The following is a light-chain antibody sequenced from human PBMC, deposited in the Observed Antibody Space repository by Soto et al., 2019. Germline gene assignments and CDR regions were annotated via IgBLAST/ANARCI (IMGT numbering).Light chain of an antibody. V-gene: IGKV3-15*01. J-gene: IGKJ1*01. CDR3: QQYNNWQPWT. CDR1: QSVSSN. CDR2: GAS. Sequence: EIWMTQSPATLSVSPGERATLSCWASQSVSSNLAWYQQKPGQAPRLLIYGASTRATGIPARFSGSGSGTEFTLTISSLKSEDFAVYYCQQYNNWQPWTFGQGTKVDIK.